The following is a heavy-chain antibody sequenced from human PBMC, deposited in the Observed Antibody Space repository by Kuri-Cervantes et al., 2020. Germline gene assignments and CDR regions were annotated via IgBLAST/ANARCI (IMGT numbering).Heavy chain of an antibody. Sequence: GESLKISCAASGFTFSSYAMHWVRQAPGKGLEWVAVISYDGNNKYYADSVKGRFTISRDNSKNTLYLQMNSLRAEDTAVYYCARAFPVNYYYYGMDVWGQGTTVTVSS. CDR1: GFTFSSYA. V-gene: IGHV3-30-3*01. CDR2: ISYDGNNK. CDR3: ARAFPVNYYYYGMDV. J-gene: IGHJ6*02. D-gene: IGHD2-21*01.